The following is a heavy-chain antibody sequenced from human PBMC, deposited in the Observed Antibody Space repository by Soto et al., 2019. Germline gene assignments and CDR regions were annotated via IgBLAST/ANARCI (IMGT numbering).Heavy chain of an antibody. CDR2: INSDWSST. Sequence: GGSLRLSCAASGFTFSSYWMHWVRQAPGKGLVWVSRINSDWSSTSYADSVKGRFTISRDNAKNTLYLQMNSLRAEDTAVYYCARDPPLYCSSTSCYFTPFDYWGQGTLVTVSS. CDR3: ARDPPLYCSSTSCYFTPFDY. J-gene: IGHJ4*02. CDR1: GFTFSSYW. D-gene: IGHD2-2*01. V-gene: IGHV3-74*01.